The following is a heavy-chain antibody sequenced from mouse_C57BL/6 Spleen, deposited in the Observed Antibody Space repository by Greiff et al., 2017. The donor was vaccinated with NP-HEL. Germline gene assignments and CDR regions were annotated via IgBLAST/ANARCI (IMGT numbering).Heavy chain of an antibody. CDR1: GYSITSGYY. D-gene: IGHD1-1*01. V-gene: IGHV3-6*01. Sequence: EESGPGLVKPSQSLSLTCSVTGYSITSGYYWNWIRQFPGNKLEWMGYISYDGSNNYNPSLKNRISITRDTSKNQFFLKLNSVTTEDTATYYCAREWNLITTVVATDYWGQGTTLTVSS. CDR2: ISYDGSN. J-gene: IGHJ2*01. CDR3: AREWNLITTVVATDY.